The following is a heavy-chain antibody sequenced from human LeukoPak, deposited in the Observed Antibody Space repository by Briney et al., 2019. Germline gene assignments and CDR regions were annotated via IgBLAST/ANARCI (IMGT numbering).Heavy chain of an antibody. Sequence: GASVKVSCKASGYTFTSYGISWVRQAPGQGLEWMGWISAYNGNTNYAQKLQGRVTMTTDTSTSTACMELRSLRSGDTAVYYCAVSGLGVITSDPFDIWGQGTMVTVSS. CDR3: AVSGLGVITSDPFDI. CDR1: GYTFTSYG. V-gene: IGHV1-18*01. CDR2: ISAYNGNT. D-gene: IGHD3-22*01. J-gene: IGHJ3*02.